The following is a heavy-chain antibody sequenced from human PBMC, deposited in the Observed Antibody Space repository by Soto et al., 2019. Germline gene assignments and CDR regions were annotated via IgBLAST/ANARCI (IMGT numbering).Heavy chain of an antibody. CDR2: LYYSGTT. D-gene: IGHD6-13*01. V-gene: IGHV4-59*01. CDR3: ARGLSWSPYFDL. J-gene: IGHJ4*02. CDR1: GASITTKS. Sequence: QVKLQESGPGLVKPSETLSLTCTVSGASITTKSWNWVRQCPGKGLEWIGYLYYSGTTNYNPSLKSRVTISIDTSKNQISLNLTSVTAADTAIYYCARGLSWSPYFDLWGQGTRVTVSS.